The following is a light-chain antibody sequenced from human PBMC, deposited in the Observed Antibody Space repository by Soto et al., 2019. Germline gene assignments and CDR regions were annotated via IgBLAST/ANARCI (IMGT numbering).Light chain of an antibody. Sequence: QSVLTQPPSASGSPGQSVTISCTGTSSDVGGYNYFSWYQQHPGKAPKLMIYEVSKRPSGVPDRFSGSKSGNTASLTVSGLQAEDEADYYCSSYAGSNNEVFGTGTKVTVL. CDR2: EVS. J-gene: IGLJ1*01. CDR1: SSDVGGYNY. V-gene: IGLV2-8*01. CDR3: SSYAGSNNEV.